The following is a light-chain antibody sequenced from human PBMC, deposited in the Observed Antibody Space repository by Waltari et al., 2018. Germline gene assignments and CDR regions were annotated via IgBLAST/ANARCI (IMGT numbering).Light chain of an antibody. CDR2: DVS. CDR1: SSDVGGYIC. CDR3: NSYAGSNSVL. V-gene: IGLV2-8*01. Sequence: QSALTQPPSASGSPGQSVTISCTGTSSDVGGYICVSWYHQHPGKAPKLMIYDVSKRPSGVPDRFSGSKSGNTAYLTVSGLQAEDEADYYCNSYAGSNSVLFGAGTKLTVL. J-gene: IGLJ2*01.